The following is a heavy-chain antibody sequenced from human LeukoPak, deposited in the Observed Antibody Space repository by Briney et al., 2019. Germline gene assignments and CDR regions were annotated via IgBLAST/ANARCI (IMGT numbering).Heavy chain of an antibody. CDR2: IKQDGSEK. J-gene: IGHJ4*02. V-gene: IGHV3-7*01. CDR1: GFTFSSFP. Sequence: GGSLRLSCAASGFTFSSFPMTWVRQAPGKGLDWVANIKQDGSEKYYVDSVKGRFNISRDNAKNSLYLQMDSLRVEDTAVYYCARRHYDILTGYYYFDYWGQGTLVTVSS. D-gene: IGHD3-9*01. CDR3: ARRHYDILTGYYYFDY.